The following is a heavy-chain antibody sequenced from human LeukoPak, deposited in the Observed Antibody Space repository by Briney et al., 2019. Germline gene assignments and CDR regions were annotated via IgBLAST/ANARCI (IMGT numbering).Heavy chain of an antibody. CDR3: ARVHRSSYYKRDWFGP. CDR2: IYYSGST. Sequence: SQTLSLTCTVSGGSISSGGFYWSWIRQHPGKGLEWIGYIYYSGSTYYNPSLKSRVTISVDTSKNQFSLKLSSVTAADTAVYYCARVHRSSYYKRDWFGPWGQGTLVTVSS. CDR1: GGSISSGGFY. D-gene: IGHD3-10*01. V-gene: IGHV4-31*03. J-gene: IGHJ5*02.